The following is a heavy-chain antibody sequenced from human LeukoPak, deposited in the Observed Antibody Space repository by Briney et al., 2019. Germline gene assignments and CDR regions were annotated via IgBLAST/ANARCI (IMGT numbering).Heavy chain of an antibody. CDR2: ISAYNGNT. D-gene: IGHD3-9*01. J-gene: IGHJ3*02. CDR3: ARDLGWDILTGYEPDAFDI. V-gene: IGHV1-18*01. CDR1: GYTFTNYG. Sequence: GASVKVSCKASGYTFTNYGISWVRQAPGQGLEWMGWISAYNGNTNYAHQLQGRVTMTTDASTRTAYMELRSLRSDDTAVYYCARDLGWDILTGYEPDAFDIWGQGTMVTVSS.